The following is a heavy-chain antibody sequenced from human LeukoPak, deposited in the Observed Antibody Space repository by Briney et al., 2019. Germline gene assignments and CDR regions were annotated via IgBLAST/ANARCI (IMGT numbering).Heavy chain of an antibody. D-gene: IGHD4-11*01. CDR3: AKTPDYSSPLLGFDY. CDR1: EYIFTDYY. CDR2: INPISGGT. Sequence: ASVKVSCKASEYIFTDYYIHGVRQAPGQGLEWLGWINPISGGTNYVPKFQDEFTMTVDKPISTIDLSLSRLTADDTAIFYFAKTPDYSSPLLGFDYWGQGTLVTVST. J-gene: IGHJ4*02. V-gene: IGHV1-2*02.